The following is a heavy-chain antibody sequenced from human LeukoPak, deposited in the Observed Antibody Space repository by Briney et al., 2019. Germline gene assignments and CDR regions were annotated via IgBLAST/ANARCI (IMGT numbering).Heavy chain of an antibody. Sequence: SETLSLTCTVSGGSISSYYWSWIRQPPGKGLEWIGYIYTSGSTNYNPSLKSRVTISVDTSKNQFSLKLSSVTAADTAVYYCARVAYSYDSSGYYRPLLFDYWGQGTLVTVSS. CDR3: ARVAYSYDSSGYYRPLLFDY. J-gene: IGHJ4*02. V-gene: IGHV4-4*09. D-gene: IGHD3-22*01. CDR2: IYTSGST. CDR1: GGSISSYY.